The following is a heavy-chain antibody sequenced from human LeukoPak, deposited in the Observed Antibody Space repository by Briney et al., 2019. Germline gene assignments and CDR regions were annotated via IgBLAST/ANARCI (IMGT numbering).Heavy chain of an antibody. Sequence: GGSLRLSCAASGFTFSDYWMTWVRQAPGKGLEWVANIKPDGSEKYYVDSVRGRFTISRDNAKNSLYLQMNSLRVEDTAVYYCARDPFDYWGQGTLVTVSS. J-gene: IGHJ4*02. V-gene: IGHV3-7*01. CDR2: IKPDGSEK. CDR3: ARDPFDY. CDR1: GFTFSDYW.